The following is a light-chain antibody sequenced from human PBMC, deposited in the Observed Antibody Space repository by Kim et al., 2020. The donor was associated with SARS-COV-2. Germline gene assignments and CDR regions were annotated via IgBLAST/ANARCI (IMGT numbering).Light chain of an antibody. CDR3: QAWESSTAV. Sequence: VSPGQTASITCSGDKLGDKYACWYQQKPGQSPVLVIYQDSKRPSGIAERFSGSNSGNTATLTISGTQAMDEADYYCQAWESSTAVFGGGTQLTVL. V-gene: IGLV3-1*01. CDR2: QDS. CDR1: KLGDKY. J-gene: IGLJ3*02.